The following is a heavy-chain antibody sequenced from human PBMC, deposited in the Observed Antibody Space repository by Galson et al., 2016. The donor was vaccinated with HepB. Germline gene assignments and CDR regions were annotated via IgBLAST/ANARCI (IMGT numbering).Heavy chain of an antibody. Sequence: SLRLSCAASGFIFQNYSMHWVRQAPGKGLEWVANIDQDGNERFYVDSVKGRFTISRDNAKNSVSLQMDSLRVEDTAVYYCARWNFAFDSWGPGALVTVSS. D-gene: IGHD1-1*01. CDR1: GFIFQNYS. CDR3: ARWNFAFDS. CDR2: IDQDGNER. J-gene: IGHJ4*02. V-gene: IGHV3-7*01.